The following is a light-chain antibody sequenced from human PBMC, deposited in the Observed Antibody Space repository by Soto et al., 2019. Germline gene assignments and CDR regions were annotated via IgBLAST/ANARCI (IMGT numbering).Light chain of an antibody. V-gene: IGKV4-1*01. Sequence: DIVMTQSPDSLAVSLGERATINCKSSQSVLYTSNNKNYLAWFQQRPGRPPKLLVYWASTRESGVPDRFSGSGSGTDFTLTISSLQAEDVAVYYCQQYYSPPYTFGQGTKLETK. CDR3: QQYYSPPYT. J-gene: IGKJ2*01. CDR1: QSVLYTSNNKNY. CDR2: WAS.